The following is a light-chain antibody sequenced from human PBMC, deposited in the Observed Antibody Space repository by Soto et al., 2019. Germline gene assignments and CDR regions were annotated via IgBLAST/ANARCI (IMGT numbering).Light chain of an antibody. CDR3: QQYNSYPYP. J-gene: IGKJ2*01. Sequence: DIQVTQSPSTLYASVGDRVTITCRASQSISSWLAWYQQKPGKAPRFLIYDASILESGVPSRFGGSGSGTEFTLTICRLQPDDFATYYCQQYNSYPYPFGQGTKLEIK. CDR1: QSISSW. CDR2: DAS. V-gene: IGKV1-5*01.